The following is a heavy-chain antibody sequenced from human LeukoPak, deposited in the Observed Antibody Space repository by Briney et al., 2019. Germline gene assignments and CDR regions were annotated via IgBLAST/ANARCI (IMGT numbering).Heavy chain of an antibody. D-gene: IGHD3-3*01. CDR2: IIPIFGTA. CDR1: GGAFSSYA. Sequence: SVKVSCKASGGAFSSYAISWVRQAPGQGLEWMGGIIPIFGTANYAQKFQGRVTITADESTSTAYMELSSLRSEDTAVYYCARVAIFGVVIGYYYYMDVWGKGTTVTVSS. V-gene: IGHV1-69*13. CDR3: ARVAIFGVVIGYYYYMDV. J-gene: IGHJ6*03.